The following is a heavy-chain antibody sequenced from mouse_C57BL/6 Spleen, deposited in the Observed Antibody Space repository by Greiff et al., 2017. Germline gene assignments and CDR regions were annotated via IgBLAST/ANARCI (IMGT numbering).Heavy chain of an antibody. J-gene: IGHJ2*01. Sequence: VQLPQSGAELVKPGASVKLSCKASGYTFTEYSIHWVKQRSGQGLAWIGWFYPGSGSIKYNEKFKDKATLTADKSSSTVYMELSRLTSEDSAVYFCARHEGPLYYGGNDFDYWGQGTTLTVSS. V-gene: IGHV1-62-2*01. CDR3: ARHEGPLYYGGNDFDY. CDR2: FYPGSGSI. D-gene: IGHD1-1*01. CDR1: GYTFTEYS.